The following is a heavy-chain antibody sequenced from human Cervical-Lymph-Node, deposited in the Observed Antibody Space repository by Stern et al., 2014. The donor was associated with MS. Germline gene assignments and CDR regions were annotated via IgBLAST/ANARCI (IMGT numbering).Heavy chain of an antibody. CDR1: GDAISSGSYY. D-gene: IGHD6-19*01. V-gene: IGHV4-61*02. CDR3: SRDSSSWSSGWLDP. J-gene: IGHJ5*02. CDR2: CYVGGRP. Sequence: QLQLQESGPGLVRPSETLSLTCSVSGDAISSGSYYWSWIRQPAGKELERIGRCYVGGRPNHTPARRSRVTMSIDTPKNGFSLKRGSEAAADTAVYFCSRDSSSWSSGWLDPWGQGTLVTVSS.